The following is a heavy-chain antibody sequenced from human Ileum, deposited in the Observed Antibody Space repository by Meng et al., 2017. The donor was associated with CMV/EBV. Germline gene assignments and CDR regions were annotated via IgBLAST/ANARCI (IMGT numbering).Heavy chain of an antibody. CDR1: GYTFTSYG. CDR3: ARVSSGSYYPVFDY. D-gene: IGHD1-26*01. CDR2: ISAYNGNT. V-gene: IGHV1-18*01. J-gene: IGHJ4*02. Sequence: ASVKVSCKASGYTFTSYGISWVRQAPGQGLEWMGWISAYNGNTNYAQKLQGRVTMTTDTSTSTAYMELSRLRSDDTAVYYCARVSSGSYYPVFDYWGQGTLVTVSS.